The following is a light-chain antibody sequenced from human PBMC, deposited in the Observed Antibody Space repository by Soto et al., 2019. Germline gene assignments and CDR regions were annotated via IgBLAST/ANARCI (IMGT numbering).Light chain of an antibody. Sequence: QSALTQPASVSGSPGQSITISCTGTSSDVGGYNYVSWYQQHPGKAPKLMIYEVSNRPSGVSNRFSGSKSGNTASLTISGLQAEDEAVYYCSSFTSSYFYVFGPGTKLTVL. CDR1: SSDVGGYNY. CDR3: SSFTSSYFYV. J-gene: IGLJ1*01. V-gene: IGLV2-14*01. CDR2: EVS.